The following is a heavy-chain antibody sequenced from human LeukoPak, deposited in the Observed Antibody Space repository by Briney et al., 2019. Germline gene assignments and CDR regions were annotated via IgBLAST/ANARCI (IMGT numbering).Heavy chain of an antibody. CDR3: AKDLYCSSTSCYAPPGDY. V-gene: IGHV3-66*01. CDR1: GFTVSSNY. CDR2: IYSGGST. Sequence: GGSLRLSCAASGFTVSSNYMSWVRQAPGKGLEWASVIYSGGSTYYADSVKGRFTISRDNSKNTLYLQMNSLRAEDTAVYYCAKDLYCSSTSCYAPPGDYWGQGTLVTVSS. J-gene: IGHJ4*02. D-gene: IGHD2-2*01.